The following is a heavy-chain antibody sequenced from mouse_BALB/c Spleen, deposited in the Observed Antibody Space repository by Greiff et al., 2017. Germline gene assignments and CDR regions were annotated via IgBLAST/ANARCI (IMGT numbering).Heavy chain of an antibody. D-gene: IGHD2-14*01. V-gene: IGHV5-12-2*01. CDR3: ARRERYEAMDY. J-gene: IGHJ4*01. Sequence: EVKLVESGGGLVQPGGSLKLSCAASGFTFSSYTMSWVRQTPEKRLEWVAYISNGGGSTYYPDTVKGRFTISRDNAKNTLYLQMSSLKSEDTAMYYCARRERYEAMDYWGQGTSVTVSS. CDR1: GFTFSSYT. CDR2: ISNGGGST.